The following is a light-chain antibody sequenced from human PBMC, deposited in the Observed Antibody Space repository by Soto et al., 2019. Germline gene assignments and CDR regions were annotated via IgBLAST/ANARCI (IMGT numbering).Light chain of an antibody. V-gene: IGKV3-15*01. CDR2: GAS. CDR3: QHYNNWPPWT. Sequence: EIVMTQSTATLSVSPGERATLSCRASQSVSINLAWYQQKPGQAPRLLIYGASTRATGIPARFSGSGSGTEFTLTNSSLQSEDFAVYYCQHYNNWPPWTFGQGTKVEIK. J-gene: IGKJ1*01. CDR1: QSVSIN.